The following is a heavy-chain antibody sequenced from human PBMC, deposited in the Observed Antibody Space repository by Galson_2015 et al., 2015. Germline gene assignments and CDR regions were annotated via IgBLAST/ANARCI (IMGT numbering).Heavy chain of an antibody. J-gene: IGHJ1*01. CDR1: GFTFDDHA. V-gene: IGHV3-20*04. CDR3: ARGQDSSIYYPFFPT. Sequence: SLRLSCAASGFTFDDHAMTWVRQGPGKGLEWVASIDWNGGDILYADSVKGRFIISRDNTKNSLYLQMNSLRVEDTAFYYCARGQDSSIYYPFFPTWGQGTLITVSS. D-gene: IGHD3-22*01. CDR2: IDWNGGDI.